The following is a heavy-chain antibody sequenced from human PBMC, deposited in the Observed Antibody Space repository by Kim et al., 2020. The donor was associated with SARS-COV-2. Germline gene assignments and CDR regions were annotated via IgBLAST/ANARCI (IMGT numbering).Heavy chain of an antibody. J-gene: IGHJ6*02. CDR2: IYSGGST. CDR3: AREETRPDAGDDFVVVPAAMWGVDDCYSMDV. D-gene: IGHD2-2*01. Sequence: GGSLRLSCAASGFTVSSNYMSWVRQAPGKGLEWVSVIYSGGSTYYADSVKGRLTISRDNSKNTLYIQMNNLRADDKAVYYCAREETRPDAGDDFVVVPAAMWGVDDCYSMDVWGQGTTVTVSS. V-gene: IGHV3-66*02. CDR1: GFTVSSNY.